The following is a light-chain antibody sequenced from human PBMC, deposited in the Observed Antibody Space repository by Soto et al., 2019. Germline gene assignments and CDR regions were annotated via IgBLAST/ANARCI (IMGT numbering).Light chain of an antibody. J-gene: IGLJ1*01. CDR2: DDS. CDR3: QVWDSRSDQYV. V-gene: IGLV3-21*02. CDR1: NIASKS. Sequence: SYELTQPPSVSVAPGQTATITCGGNNIASKSVHWCQQKPGQAPVLVVYDDSDRPSGIPERFSASNSGNTATLTISRVEAGDEAVYYCQVWDSRSDQYVFGTGTKLTVL.